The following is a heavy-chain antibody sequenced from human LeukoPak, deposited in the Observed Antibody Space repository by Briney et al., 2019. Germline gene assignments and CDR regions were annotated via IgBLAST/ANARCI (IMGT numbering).Heavy chain of an antibody. CDR2: IYYSGST. CDR1: GGSLRVTSYD. V-gene: IGHV4-39*01. CDR3: ARLWPSGVAGSPIDY. Sequence: SETLSLTCTVSGGSLRVTSYDSGSIRQPPGKGLEWIGSIYYSGSTFYNPSVKSRVTISVDTSKNQFSLKLSSVTAADTAVYYCARLWPSGVAGSPIDYWGQGTLVTVSS. J-gene: IGHJ4*02. D-gene: IGHD6-19*01.